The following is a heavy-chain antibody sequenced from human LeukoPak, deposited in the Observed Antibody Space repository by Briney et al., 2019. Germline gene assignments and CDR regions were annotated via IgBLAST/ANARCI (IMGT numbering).Heavy chain of an antibody. V-gene: IGHV1-69*06. CDR2: IIPIFGTA. J-gene: IGHJ6*03. Sequence: SVQVSCKTSGYTFTSYYIHWLRQAPGQGLEWMGGIIPIFGTANYAQKFQGRVTITADKSTSTAYMELSSLRSEDTAVYYCARSGQNYYYYYMDVWGKGTTVTVSS. CDR3: ARSGQNYYYYYMDV. CDR1: GYTFTSYY. D-gene: IGHD7-27*01.